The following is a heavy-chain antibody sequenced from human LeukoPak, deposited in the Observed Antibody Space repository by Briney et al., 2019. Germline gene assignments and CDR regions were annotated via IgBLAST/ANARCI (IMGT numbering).Heavy chain of an antibody. Sequence: GGSLRLSCAASGFTFRSYAMSWVRQAPGKGLEWVSVIYSGGSAYYADSVKGRFTISRDNSKNTLYLQMNSLRAEDTAMYYCARESRGSYPYYYNGMDVWGQGTTVTVSS. D-gene: IGHD1-26*01. CDR3: ARESRGSYPYYYNGMDV. V-gene: IGHV3-53*01. J-gene: IGHJ6*02. CDR2: IYSGGSA. CDR1: GFTFRSYA.